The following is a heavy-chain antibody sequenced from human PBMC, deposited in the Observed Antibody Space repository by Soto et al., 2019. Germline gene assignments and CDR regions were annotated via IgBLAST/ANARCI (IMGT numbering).Heavy chain of an antibody. V-gene: IGHV3-30*18. CDR1: GFTFSSYG. CDR2: ISYDGSNK. CDR3: AKEGRTPFDY. J-gene: IGHJ4*02. D-gene: IGHD1-26*01. Sequence: GGSLRLSCAASGFTFSSYGMHWVRQAPGKGLEWVAVISYDGSNKYYADSVKGRFTISRDNSKNTLYLQMNSLRAEDTAVYYCAKEGRTPFDYWGQGTLVTVSS.